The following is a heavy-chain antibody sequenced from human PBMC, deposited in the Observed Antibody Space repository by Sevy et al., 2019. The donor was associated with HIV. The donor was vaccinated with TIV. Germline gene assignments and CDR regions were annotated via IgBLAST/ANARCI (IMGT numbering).Heavy chain of an antibody. J-gene: IGHJ4*02. D-gene: IGHD4-4*01. CDR1: GFTFTSYT. CDR2: ISVSGGRP. V-gene: IGHV3-23*01. Sequence: GGSLRLSCAASGFTFTSYTMSWVRQAPGKGLEWVSDISVSGGRPYYSDSVKGRFTISRDNSKNTLSLQMSSLRAEDTAVYYCAKRDYSAFASPPIFDFWGPGTLVTVSS. CDR3: AKRDYSAFASPPIFDF.